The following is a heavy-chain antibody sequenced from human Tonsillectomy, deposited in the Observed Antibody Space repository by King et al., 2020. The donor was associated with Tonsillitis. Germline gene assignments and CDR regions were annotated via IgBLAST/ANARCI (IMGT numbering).Heavy chain of an antibody. J-gene: IGHJ3*01. CDR3: ARGGPLSNIFDV. Sequence: QLVQSGTEVKKPGSSVKVSCKASGGTFSSYAISWVRQAPGQGLEWMGGIIPMFGTANYEQKFQGRVTITADESTSTAYMELSSLRSEDTAVYYCARGGPLSNIFDVWGQGTMVTVSS. D-gene: IGHD3-16*02. V-gene: IGHV1-69*01. CDR2: IIPMFGTA. CDR1: GGTFSSYA.